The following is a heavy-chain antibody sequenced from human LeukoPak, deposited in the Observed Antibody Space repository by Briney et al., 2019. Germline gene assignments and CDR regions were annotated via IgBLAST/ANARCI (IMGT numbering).Heavy chain of an antibody. Sequence: SETLSLTCTVSGGSISSYYWSWIRQPPGKGLERIGYISSSGSNSFNPSLKSRVTISQDTSKHQLSLKLSSVTAADTAVYYCARHSPYCSGGSCYFDYWGQGTLVTVSS. CDR1: GGSISSYY. CDR2: ISSSGSN. J-gene: IGHJ4*02. V-gene: IGHV4-59*08. D-gene: IGHD2-15*01. CDR3: ARHSPYCSGGSCYFDY.